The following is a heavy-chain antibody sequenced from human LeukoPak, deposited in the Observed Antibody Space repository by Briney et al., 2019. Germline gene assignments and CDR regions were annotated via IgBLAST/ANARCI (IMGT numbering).Heavy chain of an antibody. J-gene: IGHJ6*03. Sequence: SETLSLTCAVYGGSFSGYYWSWIRQPPGKGLEWIGEIYHSGSTNYNPSLKSRVTISVDTSKNQFSLKLSSVTAADTAVYYCARATTHIVVVPAATTYYYYYYMDVWGKGTTVTVSS. CDR3: ARATTHIVVVPAATTYYYYYYMDV. V-gene: IGHV4-34*01. CDR1: GGSFSGYY. D-gene: IGHD2-2*01. CDR2: IYHSGST.